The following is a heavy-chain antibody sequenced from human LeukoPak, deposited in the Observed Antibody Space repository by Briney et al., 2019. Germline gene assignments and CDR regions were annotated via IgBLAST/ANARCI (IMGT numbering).Heavy chain of an antibody. Sequence: PGGSLRLSCAASGFTFSTYWMHWVRQAPGKGLVWVSRINGDGGSRNYADSVEGRFTISRDNAKNTLYLQMSSLRVEDTAVYYCASASSHRTAAGGDYWGQGTLVTVST. CDR1: GFTFSTYW. V-gene: IGHV3-74*01. CDR2: INGDGGSR. D-gene: IGHD6-13*01. J-gene: IGHJ4*02. CDR3: ASASSHRTAAGGDY.